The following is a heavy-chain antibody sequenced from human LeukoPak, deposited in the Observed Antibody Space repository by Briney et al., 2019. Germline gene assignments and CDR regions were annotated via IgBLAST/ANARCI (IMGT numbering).Heavy chain of an antibody. CDR3: ARGPAPRDYYYYYGTDV. CDR2: ISGSGGSI. V-gene: IGHV3-23*01. CDR1: GFTFNNYA. Sequence: PGGSLRLSCVASGFTFNNYAMSWVRQAPGKGLEWVAGISGSGGSIDDVDSVKGRFTISRDNSKNTLYLQMNSLRAEDTAVYYCARGPAPRDYYYYYGTDVWGQGTTVTVSS. J-gene: IGHJ6*02.